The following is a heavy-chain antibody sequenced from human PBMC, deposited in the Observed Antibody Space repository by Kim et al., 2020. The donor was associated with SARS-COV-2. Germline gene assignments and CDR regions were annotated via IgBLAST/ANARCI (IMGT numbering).Heavy chain of an antibody. CDR1: GGSISNYF. CDR3: ARQGPEVVGSAKWDWFDP. V-gene: IGHV4-59*08. D-gene: IGHD5-18*01. J-gene: IGHJ5*02. Sequence: SETLSLTCTVSGGSISNYFWSWVRQPPGKGLEWIGYSSYSGSTNYNPSLKSRVTISVDTSKNQFSLKLSSVTAADTAVYYCARQGPEVVGSAKWDWFDPWGQGTLVTVSS. CDR2: SSYSGST.